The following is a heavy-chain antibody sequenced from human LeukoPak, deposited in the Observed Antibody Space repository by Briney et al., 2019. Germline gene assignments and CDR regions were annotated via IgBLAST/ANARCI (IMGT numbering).Heavy chain of an antibody. CDR3: AAKGTLYYYYMDV. J-gene: IGHJ6*03. CDR1: GLTFSSYG. V-gene: IGHV3-30*02. CDR2: IRYDGSNK. Sequence: GGSLRLPCAASGLTFSSYGMHWVRQAPGKGLEWVAFIRYDGSNKYYADSVKGRFTISRDNSKNTLYLQMNSLRAEDTAVYYCAAKGTLYYYYMDVWGKGTTVTVSS. D-gene: IGHD1-26*01.